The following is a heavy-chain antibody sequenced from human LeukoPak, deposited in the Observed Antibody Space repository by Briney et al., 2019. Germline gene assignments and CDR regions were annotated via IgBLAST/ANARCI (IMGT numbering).Heavy chain of an antibody. CDR1: GGTFSSYA. J-gene: IGHJ4*02. CDR3: AANYYDSSGYYYENDY. Sequence: SVKVSCKASGGTFSSYAISWVRQAPGQGLEWMGGIIPIFGTANYAQKFQGRVTITTDESTSTAYMELSSLRSEDTAVYYCAANYYDSSGYYYENDYWGQGTLVTVSS. V-gene: IGHV1-69*05. D-gene: IGHD3-22*01. CDR2: IIPIFGTA.